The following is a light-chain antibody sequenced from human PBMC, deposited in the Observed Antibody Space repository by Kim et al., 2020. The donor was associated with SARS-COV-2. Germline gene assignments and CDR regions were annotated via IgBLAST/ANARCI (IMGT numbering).Light chain of an antibody. CDR3: RAWDSSTVV. CDR1: KLGDKY. J-gene: IGLJ2*01. Sequence: LSPGQTASIACSGDKLGDKYACWYQQKPGQSPVLVIYQDSKRPAGSPERFSGSNSGNTATLTISGTQAMDEADYYCRAWDSSTVVFGGGTQLTVL. CDR2: QDS. V-gene: IGLV3-1*01.